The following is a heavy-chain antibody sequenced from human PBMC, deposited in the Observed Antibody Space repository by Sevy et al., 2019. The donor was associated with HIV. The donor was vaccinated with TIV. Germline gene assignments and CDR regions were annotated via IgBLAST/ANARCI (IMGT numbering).Heavy chain of an antibody. CDR3: AKELLLLLPADAWGAFDI. J-gene: IGHJ3*02. V-gene: IGHV3-30*18. Sequence: GGSLRLSCAASGFTFSSYGMHWVRQAPGKGLEWVAVISYDGSNKYYADSVKGRFTISIDNSKNKLYLQMNSLRAEDTAVYYCAKELLLLLPADAWGAFDIWGQGTMVTVSS. CDR2: ISYDGSNK. CDR1: GFTFSSYG. D-gene: IGHD2-2*01.